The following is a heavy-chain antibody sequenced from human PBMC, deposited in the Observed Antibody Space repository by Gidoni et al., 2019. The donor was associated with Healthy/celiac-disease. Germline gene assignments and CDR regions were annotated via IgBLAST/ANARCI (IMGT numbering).Heavy chain of an antibody. CDR3: ARAPLYCSSTSCYSFFFFAFDI. V-gene: IGHV4-39*07. Sequence: QLQLQESGPGLVKPSETLSLTCTVSGGSISSSSYYWGWLRQPPGKGLEWIGSIYYSGSTYYNPSLKSRVTISVDTSKNQFSLKLSSVTAADTAVYYCARAPLYCSSTSCYSFFFFAFDIWGQGTMVTVSS. CDR2: IYYSGST. CDR1: GGSISSSSYY. D-gene: IGHD2-2*01. J-gene: IGHJ3*02.